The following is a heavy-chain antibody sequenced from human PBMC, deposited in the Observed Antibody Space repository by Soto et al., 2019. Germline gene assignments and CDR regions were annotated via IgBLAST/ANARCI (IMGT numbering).Heavy chain of an antibody. D-gene: IGHD2-21*02. CDR1: GESISSSSYY. J-gene: IGHJ4*02. V-gene: IGHV4-39*01. CDR2: IYYSGRT. Sequence: PSETLSLTCIVSGESISSSSYYWDWIRQPPGKGLEWIGSIYYSGRTYYNPSFKSRATISIDTSKNQFSLKLSSVTATDTAVYYCARQRTTVVTQAYFDHWGQGALVTVS. CDR3: ARQRTTVVTQAYFDH.